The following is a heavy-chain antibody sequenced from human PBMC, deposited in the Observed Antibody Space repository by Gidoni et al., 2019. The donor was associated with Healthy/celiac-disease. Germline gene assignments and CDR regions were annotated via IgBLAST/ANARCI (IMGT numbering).Heavy chain of an antibody. CDR1: GFTFSSYS. Sequence: EVQLVASGGGLVQPGGSLRLSCAASGFTFSSYSMNWVRQAPGKGLEWVSYISSSSSTIYYADSVKGRFTISRDNAKNSLYLQMNSLRAEDTAVYYCARDFGYGDLGWGQGTLVTVSS. D-gene: IGHD4-17*01. CDR2: ISSSSSTI. CDR3: ARDFGYGDLG. J-gene: IGHJ4*02. V-gene: IGHV3-48*01.